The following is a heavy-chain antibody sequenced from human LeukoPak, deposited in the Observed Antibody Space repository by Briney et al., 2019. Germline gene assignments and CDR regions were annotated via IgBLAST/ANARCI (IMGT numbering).Heavy chain of an antibody. CDR2: ISGSGGST. CDR1: GFTFSSYA. Sequence: GGSLRLSCAASGFTFSSYAMSWVRQAPGKGLEGVSAISGSGGSTYYADSVKGRFTISRDNSKNTLYLQMNSVRAEDTAVYYCARGGVWFGEQIDYWGQGTLVTVSS. CDR3: ARGGVWFGEQIDY. J-gene: IGHJ4*02. D-gene: IGHD3-10*01. V-gene: IGHV3-23*01.